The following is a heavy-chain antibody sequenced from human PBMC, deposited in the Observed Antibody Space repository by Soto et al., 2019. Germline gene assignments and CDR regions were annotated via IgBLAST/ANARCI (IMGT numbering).Heavy chain of an antibody. CDR2: TYYRSKWYN. D-gene: IGHD7-27*01. CDR1: GDSVSSNSAA. CDR3: ARARITGDQNRSYYYYYYMDV. V-gene: IGHV6-1*01. J-gene: IGHJ6*03. Sequence: SQTLSLTCAISGDSVSSNSAAWNWIRQSPSRGLEWLGRTYYRSKWYNDYAVSVKSRITINPDKSKNQFSLQLNSVTPEDTAVYYCARARITGDQNRSYYYYYYMDVWGKGTTVTVSS.